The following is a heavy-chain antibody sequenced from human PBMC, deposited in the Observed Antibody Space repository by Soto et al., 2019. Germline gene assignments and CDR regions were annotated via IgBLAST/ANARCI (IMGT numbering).Heavy chain of an antibody. CDR2: IIPIFGTA. D-gene: IGHD3-3*01. CDR3: ATRYDFWSGYQP. V-gene: IGHV1-69*13. Sequence: ASVKVSCKASGGTFSSYAISWVRQAPGQGLEWMGGIIPIFGTANYAQKFQGRVTITADESTSTAYMELSSLRSEDTAVYYCATRYDFWSGYQPWGQGTLVTVSS. CDR1: GGTFSSYA. J-gene: IGHJ5*02.